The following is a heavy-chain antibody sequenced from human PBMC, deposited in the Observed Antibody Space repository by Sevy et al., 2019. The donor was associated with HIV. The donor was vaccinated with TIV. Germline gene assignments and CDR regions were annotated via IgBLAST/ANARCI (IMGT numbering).Heavy chain of an antibody. D-gene: IGHD2-15*01. V-gene: IGHV1-18*01. J-gene: IGHJ4*02. Sequence: ASVKVSCKASGYTFSTYGINWVRQAPGQGLEWMGWINTFTGDTNYLRKLQDRVTMTKDTSTSTVYMELRSLRSDDTAVYYCARGYCSRGRCYPGGYWGQGTLVTVSS. CDR2: INTFTGDT. CDR3: ARGYCSRGRCYPGGY. CDR1: GYTFSTYG.